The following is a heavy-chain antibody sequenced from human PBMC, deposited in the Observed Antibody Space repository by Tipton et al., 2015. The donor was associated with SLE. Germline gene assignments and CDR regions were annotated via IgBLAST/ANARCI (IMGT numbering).Heavy chain of an antibody. J-gene: IGHJ4*02. Sequence: TLSLTCTVSGGSINSGIYSWVWIRQPPGKGLEWIGNIYSSGSAYYNPSLKSRVTISLHTSKNQFSLKLSSVTAADTAVYYCANLNVVATIANFWGQGTLVTVSS. CDR3: ANLNVVATIANF. CDR2: IYSSGSA. CDR1: GGSINSGIYS. V-gene: IGHV4-39*07. D-gene: IGHD5-12*01.